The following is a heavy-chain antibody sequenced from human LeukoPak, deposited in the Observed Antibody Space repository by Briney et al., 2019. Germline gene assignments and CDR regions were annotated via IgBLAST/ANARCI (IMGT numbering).Heavy chain of an antibody. D-gene: IGHD2-15*01. CDR1: GGSISSSPYY. Sequence: SETLSLTCTVSGGSISSSPYYWGWIRQPPGKGLEWIGSIYYSGTTHYNPSLESRVTISVDTSKNQFSLKLSSVTAADTAVYYCASFYCSGGSCYQYYYYYYMDVWGKGTTVTISS. CDR3: ASFYCSGGSCYQYYYYYYMDV. CDR2: IYYSGTT. V-gene: IGHV4-39*01. J-gene: IGHJ6*03.